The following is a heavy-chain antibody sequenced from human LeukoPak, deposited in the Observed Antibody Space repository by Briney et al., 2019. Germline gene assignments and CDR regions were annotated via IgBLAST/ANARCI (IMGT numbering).Heavy chain of an antibody. Sequence: SETLSLTCTVSGGSIGIYYWTWIRQPPGKGPEWIGYIYYSGSTNYNPSLKSRVTMSVDTSKNQFSLKLSSVTAADTAVYYCASGGGYDAFDIWGQGTMVTVSS. CDR2: IYYSGST. D-gene: IGHD3-10*01. J-gene: IGHJ3*02. CDR1: GGSIGIYY. V-gene: IGHV4-59*01. CDR3: ASGGGYDAFDI.